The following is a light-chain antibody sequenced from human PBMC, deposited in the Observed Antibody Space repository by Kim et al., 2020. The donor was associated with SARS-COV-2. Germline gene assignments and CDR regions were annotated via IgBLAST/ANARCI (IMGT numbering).Light chain of an antibody. CDR1: RNVGSNC. Sequence: TPRGKATISCRAGRNVGSNCLAWYQQQPGQAPRVLIYAASSRATGIPDRFSGSGSGTYFTLTISRLQPDDFAIYYCQQYGDRTWTFGQGTKVDIK. CDR3: QQYGDRTWT. V-gene: IGKV3-20*01. CDR2: AAS. J-gene: IGKJ1*01.